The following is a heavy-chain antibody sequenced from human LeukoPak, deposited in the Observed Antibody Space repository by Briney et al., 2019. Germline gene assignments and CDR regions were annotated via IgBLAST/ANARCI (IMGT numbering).Heavy chain of an antibody. Sequence: ASVKVSCKASRYTFTGYYMHWVRQAPGQGLEWMGWIYPNSGGTNYAQKFQGRVTMTRDTSISTAYMELSRLRSDDTAVYYCARPSSIAARNFGYWGQGTLVTVSS. CDR1: RYTFTGYY. D-gene: IGHD6-6*01. CDR3: ARPSSIAARNFGY. V-gene: IGHV1-2*02. CDR2: IYPNSGGT. J-gene: IGHJ4*02.